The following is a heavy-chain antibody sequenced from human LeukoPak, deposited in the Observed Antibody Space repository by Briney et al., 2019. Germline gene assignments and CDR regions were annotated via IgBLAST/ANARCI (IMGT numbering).Heavy chain of an antibody. CDR1: GGSISSSSYY. V-gene: IGHV4-39*07. CDR2: IYYSGST. J-gene: IGHJ3*02. Sequence: PSETLSLTCTVSGGSISSSSYYWGWIRQPPGKGLEWIGSIYYSGSTYYNPSLKSRVTISVDTSKNQFSLKLSSVTAADTAVYYCVRVSGYYLRAFDIWGQGTMVTVSS. D-gene: IGHD3-22*01. CDR3: VRVSGYYLRAFDI.